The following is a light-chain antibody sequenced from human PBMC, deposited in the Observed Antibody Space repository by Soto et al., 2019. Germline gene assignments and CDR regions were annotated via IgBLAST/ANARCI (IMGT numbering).Light chain of an antibody. J-gene: IGKJ3*01. CDR3: QEYHSPPFT. Sequence: DILMTQSPSSLSASVGDRVTITCRASQGISTSLAWYQQKPGKVPELLIYAASTLQSGVPSRFSGSGFGTDFSLTISSLQSEDVATYYCQEYHSPPFTFGPGTKVDIK. CDR2: AAS. V-gene: IGKV1-27*01. CDR1: QGISTS.